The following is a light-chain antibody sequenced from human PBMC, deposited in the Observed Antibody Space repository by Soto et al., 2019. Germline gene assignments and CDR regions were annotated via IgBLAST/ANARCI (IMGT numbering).Light chain of an antibody. V-gene: IGLV1-44*01. CDR3: ATWDDGLYGPV. J-gene: IGLJ3*02. CDR1: RSNIGSNP. CDR2: RDN. Sequence: QAVVPQPPSASGTPGQTVTISCSGSRSNIGSNPVQWYLQLPGTAPKLLIYRDNERPSGVPDRFSGSKSGTSASLAISGLQSEDEADYHCATWDDGLYGPVFGGGTKLTVL.